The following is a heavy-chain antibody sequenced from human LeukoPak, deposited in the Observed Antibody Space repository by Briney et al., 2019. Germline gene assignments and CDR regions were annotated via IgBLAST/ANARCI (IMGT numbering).Heavy chain of an antibody. J-gene: IGHJ5*02. CDR1: GYTFTSFG. CDR3: ARHQNAVPNVWDWFDP. Sequence: GASVKVSGKASGYTFTSFGISWVRQAPGQGLEWMGWISAYNGNTNYVQKFQGRVTMTTDTSTSTAYMELRSLRSDDTAVYYCARHQNAVPNVWDWFDPWGQGTQVTVSS. V-gene: IGHV1-18*01. D-gene: IGHD3-16*01. CDR2: ISAYNGNT.